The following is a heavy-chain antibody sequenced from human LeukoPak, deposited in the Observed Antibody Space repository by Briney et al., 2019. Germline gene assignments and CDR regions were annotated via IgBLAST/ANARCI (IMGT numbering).Heavy chain of an antibody. Sequence: GGSLRLSCAASGFTFSNYWMIWVRQAPGKGLEWVGNIKQDGSEKRYADSVRGRFNISRDNAQTSLYLQMNSLRAEDTAVYYCARASDPWLQLTWGQGTLVTASS. V-gene: IGHV3-7*04. D-gene: IGHD5-24*01. J-gene: IGHJ5*02. CDR3: ARASDPWLQLT. CDR1: GFTFSNYW. CDR2: IKQDGSEK.